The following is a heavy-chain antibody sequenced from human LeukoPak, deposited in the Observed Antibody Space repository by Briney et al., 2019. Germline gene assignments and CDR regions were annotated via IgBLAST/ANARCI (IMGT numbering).Heavy chain of an antibody. V-gene: IGHV3-23*01. CDR2: ISGSGGST. CDR1: GFTFSSYA. D-gene: IGHD5-18*01. CDR3: AINLQLWPHFDY. Sequence: TGGSLRLSCAASGFTFSSYAMSWVRQAPGKGLEWVSAISGSGGSTYYADSVKGRFTISRDNSKNTLYLQMNSLRAEDTAVYYCAINLQLWPHFDYWGQGTLVTVSS. J-gene: IGHJ4*02.